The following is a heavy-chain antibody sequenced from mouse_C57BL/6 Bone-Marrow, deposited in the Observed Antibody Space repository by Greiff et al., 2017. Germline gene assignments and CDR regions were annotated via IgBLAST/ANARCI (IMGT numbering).Heavy chain of an antibody. CDR1: GFSLTSYG. D-gene: IGHD2-3*01. V-gene: IGHV2-2*01. CDR3: ARNGWLLHGGFAY. CDR2: IWSGGST. J-gene: IGHJ3*01. Sequence: QVQLKESGPGLVQPSQSLSITCTVSGFSLTSYGVHWVRQSPGKGLEWLGVIWSGGSTDYNAAFISRLSISTDNSKSQVFFKMNSLQADDTAIYYCARNGWLLHGGFAYWGQGTLVTVSA.